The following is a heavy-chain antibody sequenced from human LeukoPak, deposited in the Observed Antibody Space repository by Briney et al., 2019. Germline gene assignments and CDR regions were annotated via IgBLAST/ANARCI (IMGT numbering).Heavy chain of an antibody. J-gene: IGHJ4*02. D-gene: IGHD3-10*01. Sequence: SETLSLTCTVSGRSISISSSYWGWIRQPPGKGLEWIGSISYTGTTYSHPSRKRRVTIFVDTSKNQFSLNLSSVPAADTAVYYCARHTAGFVEGESYFDYWGQGTLVTVSS. CDR3: ARHTAGFVEGESYFDY. CDR1: GRSISISSSY. CDR2: ISYTGTT. V-gene: IGHV4-39*01.